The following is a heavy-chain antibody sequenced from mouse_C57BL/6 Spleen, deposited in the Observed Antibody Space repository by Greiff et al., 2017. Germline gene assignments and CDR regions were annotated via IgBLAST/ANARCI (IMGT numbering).Heavy chain of an antibody. Sequence: QVHVKQSGAELVRPGASVTLSCKASGYTFTDYEMHWVKQTPVHGLEWSGAIDPETGGTAYNQKFKGKAILTADTSSSTAYMELRSLTSEDSAVYYCSWFAYWGQGTLVTVSA. V-gene: IGHV1-15*01. CDR1: GYTFTDYE. J-gene: IGHJ3*01. CDR3: SWFAY. CDR2: IDPETGGT.